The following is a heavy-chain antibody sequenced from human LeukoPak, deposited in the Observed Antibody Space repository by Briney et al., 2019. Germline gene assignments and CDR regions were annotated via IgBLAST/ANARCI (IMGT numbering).Heavy chain of an antibody. D-gene: IGHD3-3*01. J-gene: IGHJ6*04. CDR1: GYSFTNYA. V-gene: IGHV7-4-1*02. Sequence: ASVKVSCKASGYSFTNYAMNWVRQAPGQGLEWMGWIHPSTGNPTYAQGFTGRFVFSLDTSVSTAYLQINSLKPEDTAVYFCARVESHGSLGVWGNGTTVTVSS. CDR2: IHPSTGNP. CDR3: ARVESHGSLGV.